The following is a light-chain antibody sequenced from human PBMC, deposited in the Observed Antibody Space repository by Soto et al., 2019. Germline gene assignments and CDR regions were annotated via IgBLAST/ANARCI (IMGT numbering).Light chain of an antibody. CDR3: QQYGTSIT. CDR2: GAS. V-gene: IGKV3-20*01. CDR1: QSFSSSY. J-gene: IGKJ5*01. Sequence: EIVLTQSPGTLSLSPGERATLSCRASQSFSSSYLAWYQQKPGQAPRLLIYGASSRTTGIPDRFSGSGSGTDFTLTISRLEHEDVAVYYCQQYGTSITFGQGTRLEI.